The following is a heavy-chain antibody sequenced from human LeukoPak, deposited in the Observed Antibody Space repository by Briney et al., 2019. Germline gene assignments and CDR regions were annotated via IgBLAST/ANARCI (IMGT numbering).Heavy chain of an antibody. CDR3: ASGIAVAANWFDP. CDR2: ISSSGSTI. V-gene: IGHV3-48*03. J-gene: IGHJ5*02. D-gene: IGHD6-19*01. CDR1: GFTFSSYE. Sequence: GGSLRLSCAASGFTFSSYEMNWVRQAPGKGLEWVSYISSSGSTIYYADSVKGRLTISRDNAKNSLYLQMNSLRAEDTAVYYCASGIAVAANWFDPWGQGTLVTVSS.